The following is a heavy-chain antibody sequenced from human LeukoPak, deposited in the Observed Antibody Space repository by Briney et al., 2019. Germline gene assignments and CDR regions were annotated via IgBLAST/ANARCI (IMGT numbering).Heavy chain of an antibody. CDR1: GYTFTNFD. CDR3: ARGRGGTIIRGYLDS. J-gene: IGHJ4*02. V-gene: IGHV1-8*01. D-gene: IGHD3-10*01. CDR2: VNTNSGGT. Sequence: GASVKVSCKASGYTFTNFDIMWVRQATGQGLEWMGWVNTNSGGTGYAQKFQGRFSMTRDTSIGTVYMELSSLRSEDTAIYYCARGRGGTIIRGYLDSWGQGTLVSVSS.